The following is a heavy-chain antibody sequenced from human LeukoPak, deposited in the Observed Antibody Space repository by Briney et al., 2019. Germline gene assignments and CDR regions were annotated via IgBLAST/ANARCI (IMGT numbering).Heavy chain of an antibody. CDR3: ARDSGTTGEVKFDP. CDR2: INHSGST. CDR1: GGSFSGYY. Sequence: SETLSLTCAVYGGSFSGYYWSWIRQPPGKGLEGIGEINHSGSTNYNPSLKSRVTISVDTSKNQFSLKLSSVTAADTAVYYCARDSGTTGEVKFDPWGQGTLVTVSS. D-gene: IGHD3-10*01. V-gene: IGHV4-34*01. J-gene: IGHJ5*02.